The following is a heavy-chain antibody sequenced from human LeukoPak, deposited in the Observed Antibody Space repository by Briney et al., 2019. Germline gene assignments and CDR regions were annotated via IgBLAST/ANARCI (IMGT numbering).Heavy chain of an antibody. V-gene: IGHV3-21*01. CDR1: GFTFSSYS. D-gene: IGHD3-22*01. Sequence: PGGSLRLSCAASGFTFSSYSMNWVRQAPGKGLEWVSSISSSSSYIYYADSVKGRFTISRDNAKNSLYLQMNSLRAEDTAVYYCARDTRYYDSSGYYSLLGYYGMDVWGQGTTVTVYS. J-gene: IGHJ6*02. CDR2: ISSSSSYI. CDR3: ARDTRYYDSSGYYSLLGYYGMDV.